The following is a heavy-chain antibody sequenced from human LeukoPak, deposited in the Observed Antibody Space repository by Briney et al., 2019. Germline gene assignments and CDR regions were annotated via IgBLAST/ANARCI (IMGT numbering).Heavy chain of an antibody. CDR1: GDSFKNYY. Sequence: PSETLSLTCAVYGDSFKNYYWTWIRQSPEKGLEWIGEINHGGLTSYNPSLEGRLTLLVDTSKNQFSLNLRSVTAADTAVYFCARARAFVWGSYRYIPYYFDPWGQGTLVTVSS. J-gene: IGHJ5*02. CDR2: INHGGLT. V-gene: IGHV4-34*01. CDR3: ARARAFVWGSYRYIPYYFDP. D-gene: IGHD3-16*02.